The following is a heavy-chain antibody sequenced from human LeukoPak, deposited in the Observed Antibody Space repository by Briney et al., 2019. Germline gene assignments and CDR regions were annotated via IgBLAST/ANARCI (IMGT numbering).Heavy chain of an antibody. Sequence: PSETLSLTCTVSGGSISTYYWSWIRQPPGKGLEWIGYIYNSEITDYNPSLKSRLTMSVDTSKNQFSLQLTSMTAADTAVYYCARGRSGVDPFDLWGQGTMATVSS. CDR3: ARGRSGVDPFDL. CDR1: GGSISTYY. J-gene: IGHJ3*01. D-gene: IGHD3-3*01. V-gene: IGHV4-4*09. CDR2: IYNSEIT.